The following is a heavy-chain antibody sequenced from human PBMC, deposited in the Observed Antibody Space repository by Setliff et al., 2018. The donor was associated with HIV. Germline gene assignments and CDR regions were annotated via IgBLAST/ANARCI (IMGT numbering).Heavy chain of an antibody. CDR2: IRYDGSNK. V-gene: IGHV3-30*02. D-gene: IGHD6-13*01. CDR3: AKDLSYSSSWYYFDY. CDR1: GFTFSSYG. J-gene: IGHJ4*02. Sequence: GGSLRLSCAASGFTFSSYGMHWVRQAPGKGLEWVAFIRYDGSNKYYADSVKGRFTISRDNSKNTLYLQMNSLRAEDTAVYYCAKDLSYSSSWYYFDYWGQGTLVTV.